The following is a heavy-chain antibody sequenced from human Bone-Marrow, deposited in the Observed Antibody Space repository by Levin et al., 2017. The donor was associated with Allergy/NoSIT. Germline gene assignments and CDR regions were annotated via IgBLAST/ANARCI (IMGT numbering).Heavy chain of an antibody. CDR3: TQGSGWLVDY. V-gene: IGHV4-59*02. Sequence: PSETLSLTCTVSGGSVSYFFWNWFRQLPGKGLEWIGYINHSGTTNYNLSLKSRVTISSDTSKNQFSLRLTSVTAADTAVYYCTQGSGWLVDYWGQGALVTVSS. CDR1: GGSVSYFF. CDR2: INHSGTT. J-gene: IGHJ4*02. D-gene: IGHD6-19*01.